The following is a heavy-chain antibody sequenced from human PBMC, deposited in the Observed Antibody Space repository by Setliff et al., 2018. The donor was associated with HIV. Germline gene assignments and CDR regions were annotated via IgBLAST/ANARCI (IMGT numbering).Heavy chain of an antibody. CDR3: ARVFRGADDHTGPFDY. CDR1: GGTFSNYA. J-gene: IGHJ4*02. CDR2: VIPIFDKT. V-gene: IGHV1-69*13. D-gene: IGHD1-1*01. Sequence: GASVKVSCKSSGGTFSNYAFSWVRQAPAQGLEWMGGVIPIFDKTTYAQKFQGRVTITADEATNTVFMELSNLRSDDTAVYYCARVFRGADDHTGPFDYWGQGTLVTVSS.